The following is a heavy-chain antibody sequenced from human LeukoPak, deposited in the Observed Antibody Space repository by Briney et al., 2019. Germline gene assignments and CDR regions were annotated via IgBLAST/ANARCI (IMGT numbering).Heavy chain of an antibody. CDR1: GFTFSSYA. V-gene: IGHV3-23*01. D-gene: IGHD3-22*01. CDR3: AKDPGVVVRNRYFQH. Sequence: SGGSLRLSCAASGFTFSSYAMSWVRQAAGKRLEWVSAMSGSGGSTDYADSVKGRFTISRDNSKNTLYLQMNSLRAEDTAVYYCAKDPGVVVRNRYFQHWGQGTLVTVSS. J-gene: IGHJ1*01. CDR2: MSGSGGST.